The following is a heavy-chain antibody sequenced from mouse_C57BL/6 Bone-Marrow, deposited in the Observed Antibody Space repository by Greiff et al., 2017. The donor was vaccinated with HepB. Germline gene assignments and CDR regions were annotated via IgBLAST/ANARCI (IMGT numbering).Heavy chain of an antibody. CDR3: ARRSGIYYYGSSTDFDY. Sequence: QVQLQQPGAELVKPGASVKLSCKASGYTFTSYWMHWVKQRPGQGLEWIGMIHPNSGSTNYNEKFKSKATLTVDKSSSPAYMQLSSLTSEDSAVYYCARRSGIYYYGSSTDFDYWGEGTTLTVS. CDR1: GYTFTSYW. V-gene: IGHV1-64*01. D-gene: IGHD1-1*01. CDR2: IHPNSGST. J-gene: IGHJ2*01.